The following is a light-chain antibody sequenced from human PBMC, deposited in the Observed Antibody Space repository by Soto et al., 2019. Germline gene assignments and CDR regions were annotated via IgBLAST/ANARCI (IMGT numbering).Light chain of an antibody. CDR1: QSVSSSY. CDR3: QQYGSSPLT. Sequence: EIVLTQSPGTLSLSPGERATLSCRASQSVSSSYLARYQQKLGQAPRLLIYGASSRATGIPDRFSGSGSGTDFTLTINRLEPEDFAVYYCQQYGSSPLTFGGGTKVEIK. J-gene: IGKJ4*01. CDR2: GAS. V-gene: IGKV3-20*01.